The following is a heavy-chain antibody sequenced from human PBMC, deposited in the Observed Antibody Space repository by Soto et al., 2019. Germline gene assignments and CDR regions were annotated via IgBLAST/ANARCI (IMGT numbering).Heavy chain of an antibody. V-gene: IGHV1-69*02. CDR3: ARATAARIGYYYYMDV. Sequence: QVQLVQSGAEVKKPGSSVKVSCKASGGTFSSYTISWVRQAPGQGLEWMGRIIPILGIANHAQKFPGRVTITADKPTSTAYMELSSLRSEDTAAYYCARATAARIGYYYYMDVWGKGTTVIVSS. D-gene: IGHD6-6*01. J-gene: IGHJ6*03. CDR1: GGTFSSYT. CDR2: IIPILGIA.